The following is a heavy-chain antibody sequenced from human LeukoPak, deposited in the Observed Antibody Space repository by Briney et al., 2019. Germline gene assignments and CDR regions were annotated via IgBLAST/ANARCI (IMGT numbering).Heavy chain of an antibody. D-gene: IGHD3/OR15-3a*01. CDR1: GDSISSGNYY. V-gene: IGHV4-31*03. CDR2: IYNTGGS. Sequence: PSETLSLTCTVSGDSISSGNYYWSCIRQYPGKGLEWIGYIYNTGGSSYNPSLKSRVNMTVDTSRNQFSLKLTSVTAADTAVYYCARGWTKFDFWGQGTLVTVSS. J-gene: IGHJ4*02. CDR3: ARGWTKFDF.